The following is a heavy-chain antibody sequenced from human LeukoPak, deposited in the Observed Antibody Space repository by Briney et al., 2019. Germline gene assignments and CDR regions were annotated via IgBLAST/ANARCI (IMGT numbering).Heavy chain of an antibody. CDR2: MNPNSGNI. V-gene: IGHV1-8*01. CDR1: GYTFTSYD. CDR3: ARGTYQLPWGTFGYYYYYMDV. J-gene: IGHJ6*03. Sequence: ASVKVSCKASGYTFTSYDINWVRQATGQGLEWMGWMNPNSGNIGYAQKFQGRVTMTRNTSISTAYMELSSLRSEDTAVYYCARGTYQLPWGTFGYYYYYMDVWGKGTTVTISS. D-gene: IGHD2-2*01.